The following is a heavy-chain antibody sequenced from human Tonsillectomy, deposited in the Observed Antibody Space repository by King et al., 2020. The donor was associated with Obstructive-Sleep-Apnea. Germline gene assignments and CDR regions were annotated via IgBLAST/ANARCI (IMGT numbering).Heavy chain of an antibody. V-gene: IGHV3-49*03. CDR2: IRSKAYGGTT. J-gene: IGHJ4*02. CDR1: GFTFGDYA. Sequence: VQLVESGGGLVQPGRSLRLSCTASGFTFGDYAMSWFRQAPGKGLEWVGFIRSKAYGGTTEYAASVKGRFTISRDDSKSIAYLQMNSLKTEDTAVYYCTRDLVWNYYDSSGYYYFDYWGQGTLVTVSS. D-gene: IGHD3-22*01. CDR3: TRDLVWNYYDSSGYYYFDY.